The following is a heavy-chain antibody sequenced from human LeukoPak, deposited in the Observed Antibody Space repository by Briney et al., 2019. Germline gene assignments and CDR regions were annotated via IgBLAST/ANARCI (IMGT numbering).Heavy chain of an antibody. J-gene: IGHJ4*02. CDR2: INHSGST. D-gene: IGHD3-3*01. CDR3: ARGLYDTTFGVVTLDY. Sequence: SETLSLTCTVSGGSISSNSYYWSWIRQPPGKGLEWIGEINHSGSTNYNPSLKSRVTISVDTSKNQFSLKLSSVTAADTAVYYCARGLYDTTFGVVTLDYWGQGTLVTVSS. CDR1: GGSISSNSYY. V-gene: IGHV4-39*07.